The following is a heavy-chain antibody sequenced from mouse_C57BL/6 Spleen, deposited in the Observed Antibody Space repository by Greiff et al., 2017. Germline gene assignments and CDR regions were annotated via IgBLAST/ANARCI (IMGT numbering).Heavy chain of an antibody. V-gene: IGHV1-64*01. CDR3: ARRGGEAMDY. CDR2: IYPKSGST. J-gene: IGHJ4*01. Sequence: QVQLQQPGAELVKPGASVKLSCKASGYTFTSYWMHWVKQRPGQGLEWIGMIYPKSGSTNYNEKFKSKATLTVDKSSSTAYMQLSSLTSEDSAVYYCARRGGEAMDYWGQGTSVTVSS. CDR1: GYTFTSYW.